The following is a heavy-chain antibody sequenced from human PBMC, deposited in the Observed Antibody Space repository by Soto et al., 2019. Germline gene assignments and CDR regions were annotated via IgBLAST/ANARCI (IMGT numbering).Heavy chain of an antibody. V-gene: IGHV1-69*02. Sequence: QVQLVQSGAEVKKPGSSVKVSCKASGGTFSRYTINWVRQAPGQGLEWMGRIIPIAAIANYTQKFQGRVTITMEKSSTTAYMELSSLRSDDTAVYYCARGSTIVRGAPSWFDPWGQGTLVTVSS. D-gene: IGHD3-10*01. CDR1: GGTFSRYT. CDR3: ARGSTIVRGAPSWFDP. CDR2: IIPIAAIA. J-gene: IGHJ5*02.